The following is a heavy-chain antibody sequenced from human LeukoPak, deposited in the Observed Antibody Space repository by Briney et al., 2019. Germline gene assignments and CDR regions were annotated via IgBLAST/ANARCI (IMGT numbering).Heavy chain of an antibody. CDR2: IIPIFGTA. CDR1: GGTFSSYA. CDR3: ARETGVYGDYQNNWFDP. Sequence: GASVKVSCKASGGTFSSYAISWVRQAPGQGLEWMGGIIPIFGTANYAQKFQGRVTITTDESTSTAYMELSSLRSEDTAVYYCARETGVYGDYQNNWFDPWGQGTLVTVSS. V-gene: IGHV1-69*05. D-gene: IGHD4-17*01. J-gene: IGHJ5*02.